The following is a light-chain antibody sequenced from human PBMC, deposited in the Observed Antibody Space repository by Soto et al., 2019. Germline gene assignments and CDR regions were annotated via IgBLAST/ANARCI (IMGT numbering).Light chain of an antibody. CDR2: EVS. Sequence: QSVLTQPASVSGSPGQSITTSCTGTNSDVGNYNHVSWYQQHPGKAPKLMIYEVSKRPSGVSNRFSGSKSANTASLTISGLQAEDEADYYCCSFARSNTWVFGGGTKLTVL. CDR3: CSFARSNTWV. CDR1: NSDVGNYNH. V-gene: IGLV2-23*02. J-gene: IGLJ2*01.